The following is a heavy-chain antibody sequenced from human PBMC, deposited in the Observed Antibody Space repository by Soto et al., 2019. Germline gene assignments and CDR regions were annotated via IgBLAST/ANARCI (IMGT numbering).Heavy chain of an antibody. CDR3: ARDQDYVYNWFDP. CDR2: INSDGSST. V-gene: IGHV3-74*01. J-gene: IGHJ5*02. D-gene: IGHD4-17*01. CDR1: GFTFSSYW. Sequence: EVQLVESGGGLVQPGGSLRLSCAASGFTFSSYWMHWVRQAPGKGLVWVSRINSDGSSTTYAGSVKGRFTISRDNAKNTLYLQMNSLRAEDTAVYYCARDQDYVYNWFDPWGQGTLVTVSS.